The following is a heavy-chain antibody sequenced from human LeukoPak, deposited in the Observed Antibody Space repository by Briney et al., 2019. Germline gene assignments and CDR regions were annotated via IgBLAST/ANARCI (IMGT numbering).Heavy chain of an antibody. J-gene: IGHJ4*02. V-gene: IGHV3-53*01. Sequence: GGSLRLSCAASGFTVSSNYMSWVRQAPGKGLEWVSVIYSGGSTYYADSVKGRFTISRDNSKNTLYLQMNSLRAEDTAVYYCARARGYYASSGYLDYWGQGTLVTVSS. CDR2: IYSGGST. D-gene: IGHD3-22*01. CDR3: ARARGYYASSGYLDY. CDR1: GFTVSSNY.